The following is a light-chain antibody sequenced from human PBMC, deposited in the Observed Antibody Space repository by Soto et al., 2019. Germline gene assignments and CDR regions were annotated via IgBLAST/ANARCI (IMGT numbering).Light chain of an antibody. Sequence: EIVMTQSPATLSVSPGERATLSCRASQSVSSNLAWYQQKPGQAPRLLIYGASTRATGIPARFSGSGSGTDFPLTISSLPPEDFAVYSCQHYNNWPPLTFGGGTKVEIK. CDR1: QSVSSN. J-gene: IGKJ4*01. CDR3: QHYNNWPPLT. CDR2: GAS. V-gene: IGKV3-15*01.